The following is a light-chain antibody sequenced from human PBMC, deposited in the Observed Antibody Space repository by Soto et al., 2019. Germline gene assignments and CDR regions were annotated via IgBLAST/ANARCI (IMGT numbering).Light chain of an antibody. V-gene: IGKV2-28*01. CDR2: LGS. CDR3: MQALQTPYT. J-gene: IGKJ2*01. CDR1: QSLLHSNGYNY. Sequence: DIVMTQSPLSLPVTPGEPASISCRSSQSLLHSNGYNYLDWYLQKPGQSPQLLIYLGSNRASGVPDRFSGSGSGTDFTLKISRVEAEDAGVYYYMQALQTPYTFGQGTKLELK.